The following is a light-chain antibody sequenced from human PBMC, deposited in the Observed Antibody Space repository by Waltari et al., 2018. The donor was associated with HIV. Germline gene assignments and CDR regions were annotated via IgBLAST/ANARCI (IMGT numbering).Light chain of an antibody. CDR2: SNN. CDR1: SSKIGSNT. Sequence: QSVLTQPPSASGTPGQRVTISCSGSSSKIGSNTVNWYQQLPGTAPKLLIYSNNQRPAGVPDRFSGSKSGTSASLAISGLQSGDEADYYCAAWHDSLNGSWVFGGGTKLTVL. V-gene: IGLV1-44*01. J-gene: IGLJ3*02. CDR3: AAWHDSLNGSWV.